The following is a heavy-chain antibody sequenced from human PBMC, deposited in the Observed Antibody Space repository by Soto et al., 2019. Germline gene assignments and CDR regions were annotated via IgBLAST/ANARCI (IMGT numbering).Heavy chain of an antibody. J-gene: IGHJ5*02. CDR3: ARGVGWFDP. V-gene: IGHV3-33*01. Sequence: GGSLRLSCAASGFTFSSYGMHWVRQAPGKGLEWVAVIWYDGSNKYYADSVKGRFTISRDNSKSTLYLQMNSLRAEDTAVYYCARGVGWFDPWGQGTLVTVSS. CDR2: IWYDGSNK. CDR1: GFTFSSYG.